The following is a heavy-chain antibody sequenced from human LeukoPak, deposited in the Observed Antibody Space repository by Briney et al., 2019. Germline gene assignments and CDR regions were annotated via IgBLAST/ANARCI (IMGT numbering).Heavy chain of an antibody. V-gene: IGHV4-59*01. CDR2: IYYSGST. D-gene: IGHD3-9*01. Sequence: SETPSLTSTVTGGSISIYYRSWIRHTPRQGLECIRYIYYSGSTDYNPSLKSRVTISVDTSKHQFSLKLSSVTAADTAVYYCARESYDILTGYGGFDYWGQGTLVTVSS. CDR3: ARESYDILTGYGGFDY. CDR1: GGSISIYY. J-gene: IGHJ4*02.